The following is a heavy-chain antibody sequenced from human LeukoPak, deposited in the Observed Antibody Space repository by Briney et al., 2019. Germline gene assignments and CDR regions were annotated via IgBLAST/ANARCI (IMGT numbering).Heavy chain of an antibody. J-gene: IGHJ4*02. Sequence: PGGSLRLSCAASGFTFSSYWMTWVRQPPGKGLEWVANIKQDGGEKYYVDSVKGRFTISRDNAKNSLYLQMNSLRAEDTAVYYCARDLQLWTTRDPRGGAKLGYWGQGTLSPSPQ. D-gene: IGHD5-18*01. CDR1: GFTFSSYW. CDR2: IKQDGGEK. CDR3: ARDLQLWTTRDPRGGAKLGY. V-gene: IGHV3-7*01.